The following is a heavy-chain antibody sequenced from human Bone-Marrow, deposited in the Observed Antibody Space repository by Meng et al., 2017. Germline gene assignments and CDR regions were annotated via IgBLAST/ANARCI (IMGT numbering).Heavy chain of an antibody. CDR2: INHSGST. D-gene: IGHD6-13*01. J-gene: IGHJ2*01. CDR3: ARGPRRAIAAAGTGYFDL. CDR1: GGSFSGYY. Sequence: VHLDEWGAGLLKPSGSLSLTPAVSGGSFSGYYWSWIRQPQGKGLEWIGEINHSGSTNYNPSLKSRVTISVDTSKNQFSLKLSSVTAADTAVYYCARGPRRAIAAAGTGYFDLWGRGTLVTVSS. V-gene: IGHV4-34*01.